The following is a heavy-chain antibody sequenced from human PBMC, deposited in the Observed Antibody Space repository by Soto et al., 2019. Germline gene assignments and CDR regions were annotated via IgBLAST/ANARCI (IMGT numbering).Heavy chain of an antibody. CDR3: ASTKDETLYFDY. CDR1: GDSISITSYY. CDR2: IHYSGST. Sequence: QLQLQESGPGLVKPSETLSLTCTVSGDSISITSYYWGWVRQPPGKGLEWIGSIHYSGSTHYNPSLQSRVTISGDASKKQFSLKLRSVTAADTAVYYCASTKDETLYFDYWGQETLVTVSS. D-gene: IGHD2-15*01. V-gene: IGHV4-39*01. J-gene: IGHJ4*02.